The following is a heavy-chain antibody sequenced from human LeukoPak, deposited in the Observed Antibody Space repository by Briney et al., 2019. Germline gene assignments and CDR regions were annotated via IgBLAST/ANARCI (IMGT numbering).Heavy chain of an antibody. CDR3: AKEGIVAVPAAMMDV. CDR1: GFIFSSYA. Sequence: GGSLRLSCAASGFIFSSYAMSWVRQAPGKGLEWVSAISGSGGTTYYADSVKGRFTISRDNSKNTLYLQMNSLRVEDTALYYCAKEGIVAVPAAMMDVWGKGTTVTVAS. J-gene: IGHJ6*04. V-gene: IGHV3-23*01. D-gene: IGHD2-2*01. CDR2: ISGSGGTT.